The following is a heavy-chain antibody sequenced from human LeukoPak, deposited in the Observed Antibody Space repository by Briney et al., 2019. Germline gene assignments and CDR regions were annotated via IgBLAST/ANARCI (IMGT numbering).Heavy chain of an antibody. Sequence: ASVKVSCKTSGYSFTDYYMHWVRQAPGQGLEWMGWINPNSGGTSAAQKFQGRVTITRDTSITTVYMEVSWLTSDDTAIYYCARADRLHGGPYLIGPWGQGTLVTVSS. V-gene: IGHV1-2*02. CDR2: INPNSGGT. D-gene: IGHD2-21*01. J-gene: IGHJ5*02. CDR1: GYSFTDYY. CDR3: ARADRLHGGPYLIGP.